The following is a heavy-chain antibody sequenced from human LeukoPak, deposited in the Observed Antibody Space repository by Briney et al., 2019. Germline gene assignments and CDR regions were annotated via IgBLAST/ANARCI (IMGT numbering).Heavy chain of an antibody. CDR3: ARGREQDIVATMPYYYYMDV. CDR1: VDTFSSYA. V-gene: IGHV1-69*05. Sequence: SVKVSCKASVDTFSSYAISWVRQAPGQGLEWMGRIIPIVGTANYAQKFQGRVTITTDESTSTAYMELSSLRSEDTAVYYCARGREQDIVATMPYYYYMDVWGKGTTVTVSS. D-gene: IGHD5-12*01. CDR2: IIPIVGTA. J-gene: IGHJ6*03.